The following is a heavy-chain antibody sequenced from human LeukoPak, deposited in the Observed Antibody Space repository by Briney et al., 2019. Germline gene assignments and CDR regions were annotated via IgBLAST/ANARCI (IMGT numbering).Heavy chain of an antibody. D-gene: IGHD2-2*01. CDR3: ARTVVPAATPGFDP. Sequence: PSETLSLTCTVSGGSISSYYWSWIRQPPGKGLEWIGYIYYSGSTNYNPSPKSRVTISVDTSKNQFSLKLSSVTAADTAVYYCARTVVPAATPGFDPWGQGTLVTVSS. CDR1: GGSISSYY. CDR2: IYYSGST. V-gene: IGHV4-59*01. J-gene: IGHJ5*02.